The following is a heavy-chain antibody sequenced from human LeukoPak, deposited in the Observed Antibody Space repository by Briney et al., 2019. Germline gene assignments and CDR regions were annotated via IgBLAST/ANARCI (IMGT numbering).Heavy chain of an antibody. CDR1: GGSSSGYN. CDR2: INHSGSA. J-gene: IGHJ4*02. CDR3: ARGQGTVTTH. V-gene: IGHV4-34*01. D-gene: IGHD4-17*01. Sequence: SETLSSTATASGGSSSGYNGSGIRRPPGRGLEWIGEINHSGSANYNPALKSRVTISLDTSKNQFSLKLSSVTAADTAVYYCARGQGTVTTHWGQGTLVTVSS.